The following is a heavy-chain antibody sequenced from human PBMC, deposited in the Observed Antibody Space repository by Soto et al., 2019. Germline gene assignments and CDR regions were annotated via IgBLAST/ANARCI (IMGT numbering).Heavy chain of an antibody. V-gene: IGHV3-23*01. CDR1: GFIFSNYA. CDR2: ISGSGSNT. D-gene: IGHD6-6*01. J-gene: IGHJ4*02. CDR3: VREASSSGLNLDH. Sequence: PGGSLRLSCAASGFIFSNYAMSWVRQAPGKGLEWVSFISGSGSNTYYADSVKGRFTISRGNSKNTLYLQMNSLRAEDAAVYYCVREASSSGLNLDHWGRGTLVTVSS.